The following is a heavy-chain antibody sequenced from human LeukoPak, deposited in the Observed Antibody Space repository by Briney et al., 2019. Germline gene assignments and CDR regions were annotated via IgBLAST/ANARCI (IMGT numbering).Heavy chain of an antibody. V-gene: IGHV5-51*01. Sequence: KVSCKASGYTFTGYYMHWVRQMPGKGLEWMGIIYPGDSDTRYSPSFQGQVTISADKSISTAYLQWSSLKASDTAMYYCARLRGGILTGYPNYWGQGTLVTVSS. CDR3: ARLRGGILTGYPNY. D-gene: IGHD3-9*01. CDR1: GYTFTGYY. CDR2: IYPGDSDT. J-gene: IGHJ4*02.